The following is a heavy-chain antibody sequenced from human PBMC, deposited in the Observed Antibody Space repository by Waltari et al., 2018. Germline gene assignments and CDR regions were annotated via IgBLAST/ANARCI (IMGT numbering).Heavy chain of an antibody. CDR2: INHSGST. Sequence: QVQLQQWGAGLLKPSETLSLTCAVYGGSFSGYYWSWIRQPPGTGLEWMGEINHSGSTNYNPSLKSRVTISVDTSKNQFSLKLSSVTAADTAVYYCARGHTYYYDSSGYYYVKGVLHFDYWGQGTLVTVSS. V-gene: IGHV4-34*01. J-gene: IGHJ4*02. CDR3: ARGHTYYYDSSGYYYVKGVLHFDY. CDR1: GGSFSGYY. D-gene: IGHD3-22*01.